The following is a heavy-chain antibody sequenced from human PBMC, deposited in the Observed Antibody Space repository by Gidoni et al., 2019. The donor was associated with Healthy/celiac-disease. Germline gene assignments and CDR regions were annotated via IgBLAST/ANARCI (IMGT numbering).Heavy chain of an antibody. CDR3: ARAHSSWEFDY. CDR2: TSSSSSTI. V-gene: IGHV3-48*01. CDR1: GFTFSSYS. Sequence: EVQLVESGGGLVEPGGSLSLSCAASGFTFSSYSMNWVRQAPGKGLEWVSYTSSSSSTIYYADSVKGRFTISRDNAKNSLYLQMNSLRAEDTAVYYCARAHSSWEFDYWGQGTLVTVSS. J-gene: IGHJ4*02. D-gene: IGHD1-26*01.